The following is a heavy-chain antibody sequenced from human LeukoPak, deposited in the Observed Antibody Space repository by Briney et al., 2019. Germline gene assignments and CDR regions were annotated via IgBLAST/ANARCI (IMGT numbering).Heavy chain of an antibody. D-gene: IGHD1-26*01. Sequence: GGSLRLSCAASGFTFSSYAMSWVRQAPGKGLEWVSAISGSGGSTYYADSVKGRFTISRDNSKNTLYLQMNSLRAEDTALYYCARVWTDSGSYYDDRGAFDYWGQGTLVTVSS. CDR1: GFTFSSYA. V-gene: IGHV3-23*01. J-gene: IGHJ4*02. CDR2: ISGSGGST. CDR3: ARVWTDSGSYYDDRGAFDY.